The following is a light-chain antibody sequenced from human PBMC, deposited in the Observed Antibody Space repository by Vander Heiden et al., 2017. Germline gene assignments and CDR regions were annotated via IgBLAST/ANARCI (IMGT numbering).Light chain of an antibody. CDR3: QVWDSTSDRLI. V-gene: IGLV3-21*02. CDR2: DDS. Sequence: SYVRTQPTSVAVAPDETARGTCGGNNIGSKSVHWYQHRPGQAPVLVVYDDSDRPSGIPERFSGSNSGNTATLTISRGVAGDEADYYCQVWDSTSDRLIFGGGTKLTVL. CDR1: NIGSKS. J-gene: IGLJ2*01.